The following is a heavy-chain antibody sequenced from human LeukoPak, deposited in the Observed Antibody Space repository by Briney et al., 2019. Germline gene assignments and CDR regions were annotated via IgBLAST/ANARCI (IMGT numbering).Heavy chain of an antibody. Sequence: PGGSLRLSCAASGFTFTNHAMSWVRQGPGKGLEWVSGISCSGVSTYYADSVKGRFTISRDNSKNTLYLKMNSLRADDTAVYYCAKVRSGAVTDSNDCWGQGTLVTVSS. V-gene: IGHV3-23*01. CDR1: GFTFTNHA. J-gene: IGHJ4*02. D-gene: IGHD4-17*01. CDR2: ISCSGVST. CDR3: AKVRSGAVTDSNDC.